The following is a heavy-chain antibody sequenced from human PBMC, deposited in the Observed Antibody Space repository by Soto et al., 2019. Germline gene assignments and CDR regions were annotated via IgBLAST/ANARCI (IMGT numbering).Heavy chain of an antibody. Sequence: QVQLVQSGAEVKKPGSSVKVSCKSSGGIFGDYAINWVRQAPGQGLEWLGAIIPAIGTANYAHKFQGSVSITADESSNIAYVALRNLSSDDSAIYYCARGGFRFGTHASMSYWGQGTLVTVSS. J-gene: IGHJ4*01. D-gene: IGHD5-18*01. CDR2: IIPAIGTA. V-gene: IGHV1-69*01. CDR3: ARGGFRFGTHASMSY. CDR1: GGIFGDYA.